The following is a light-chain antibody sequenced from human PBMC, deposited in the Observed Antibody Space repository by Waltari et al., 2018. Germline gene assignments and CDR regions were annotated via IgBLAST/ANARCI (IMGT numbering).Light chain of an antibody. V-gene: IGLV2-8*01. J-gene: IGLJ2*01. CDR2: EVT. Sequence: QSALTQPPSASGSPGQSVTIPCTGTSSDVAGYNYVSWYQQHPGKAPKLMIYEVTKRPSGVPDRFSGSKSGNTASLTVSGLQAEDEADYYCSSYAGSFVVFGGGTKLTVL. CDR1: SSDVAGYNY. CDR3: SSYAGSFVV.